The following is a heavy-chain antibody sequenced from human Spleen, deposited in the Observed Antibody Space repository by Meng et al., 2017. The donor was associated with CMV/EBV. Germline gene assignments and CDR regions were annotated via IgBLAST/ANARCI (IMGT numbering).Heavy chain of an antibody. CDR3: VRSHSGWYGEYFQH. J-gene: IGHJ1*01. CDR2: VRSSSSTT. Sequence: AAGFAFTAYSMPWVRQAPGKSLEWVSYVRSSSSTTSYADSVECRFTISRDNAKNSVSLEMNNRRADDTAVYYCVRSHSGWYGEYFQHWGQGTLVTVSS. D-gene: IGHD6-19*01. CDR1: GFAFTAYS. V-gene: IGHV3-11*01.